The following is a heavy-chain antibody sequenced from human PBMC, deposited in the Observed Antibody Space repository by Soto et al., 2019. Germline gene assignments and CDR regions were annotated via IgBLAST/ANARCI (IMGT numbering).Heavy chain of an antibody. V-gene: IGHV1-69*02. CDR3: ASALADFWSGYYADNDAFDI. CDR2: IIPILGIT. Sequence: QVQLVQSGAEVKKPGSSVKVSCKASGGTFSSYTISWVRQAPGQGLEWMGRIIPILGITNDAQKFQGRVTITADKSTSTAYMELSSLRSEDTAVYYCASALADFWSGYYADNDAFDIWGQGTMVTVSS. D-gene: IGHD3-3*01. CDR1: GGTFSSYT. J-gene: IGHJ3*02.